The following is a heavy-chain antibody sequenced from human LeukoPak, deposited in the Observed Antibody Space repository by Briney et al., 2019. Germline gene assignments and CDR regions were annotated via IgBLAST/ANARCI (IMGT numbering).Heavy chain of an antibody. CDR1: GFTFSSYA. J-gene: IGHJ6*02. Sequence: GGSLRLSCAASGFTFSSYAMSWVRQAPGKGLEWVSAISGSGGSTYYADSVKGRLTISRDNSKNTLYMQMNSLRAEDTAVYYCARDQLGYYGLDVWGQGTTVTVSS. D-gene: IGHD6-13*01. CDR3: ARDQLGYYGLDV. CDR2: ISGSGGST. V-gene: IGHV3-23*01.